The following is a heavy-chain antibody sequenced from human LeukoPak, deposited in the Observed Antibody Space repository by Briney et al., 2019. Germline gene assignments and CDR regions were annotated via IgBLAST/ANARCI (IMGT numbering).Heavy chain of an antibody. CDR2: IKSQTDGGTA. V-gene: IGHV3-15*01. J-gene: IGHJ5*02. CDR1: GFTFSHAW. Sequence: SGGSLRLSCVGSGFTFSHAWMTWVRQAPGRGLDWVGRIKSQTDGGTAVYAAPVKGRFTISRDDSKDTLYLQMNSLRTEDTALYHCTTDLRSWGQGILVTVSS. CDR3: TTDLRS.